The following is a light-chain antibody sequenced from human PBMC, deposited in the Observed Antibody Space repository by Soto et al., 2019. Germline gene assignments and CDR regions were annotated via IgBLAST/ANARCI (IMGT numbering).Light chain of an antibody. Sequence: QSVLTQPPSVSGSPGQSVTISCTGTSTDFVGYNRVSWYQQPPGTAPKLMIYEVSKRPSGVPDRFSGSKSGNTASLTISGLQAADEADYYCSLYTSSSTFIFGTGTKVTVL. CDR3: SLYTSSSTFI. V-gene: IGLV2-18*01. CDR2: EVS. J-gene: IGLJ1*01. CDR1: STDFVGYNR.